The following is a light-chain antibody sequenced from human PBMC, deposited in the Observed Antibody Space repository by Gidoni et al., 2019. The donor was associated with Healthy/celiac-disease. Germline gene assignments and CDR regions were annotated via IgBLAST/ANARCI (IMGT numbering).Light chain of an antibody. CDR1: QSVSSSY. J-gene: IGKJ2*01. V-gene: IGKV3-20*01. CDR2: DAS. CDR3: QQYGSTPPMYT. Sequence: EIVLTQSPGTLSLSPGERATLSCRASQSVSSSYLAWYQQKPGQAPRLLIYDASSRATGIPDRFSGSGSGTDFTLTISRLEHEEFAVYYCQQYGSTPPMYTFGQWTKLEIK.